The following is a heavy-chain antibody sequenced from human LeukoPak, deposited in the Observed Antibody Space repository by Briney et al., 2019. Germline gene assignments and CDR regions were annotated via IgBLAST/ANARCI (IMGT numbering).Heavy chain of an antibody. J-gene: IGHJ4*02. D-gene: IGHD3-22*01. Sequence: SEPLSLTCTVSGGSISSASFYWAWIRQPPGKGLEWIGNLFYSGSTYYKPSLESRVTILVDTSKNQFSLKLRSVTAADTAVYYCARVKYDSSGAPSYYFDSWGQGALVTVSS. CDR2: LFYSGST. CDR3: ARVKYDSSGAPSYYFDS. V-gene: IGHV4-39*07. CDR1: GGSISSASFY.